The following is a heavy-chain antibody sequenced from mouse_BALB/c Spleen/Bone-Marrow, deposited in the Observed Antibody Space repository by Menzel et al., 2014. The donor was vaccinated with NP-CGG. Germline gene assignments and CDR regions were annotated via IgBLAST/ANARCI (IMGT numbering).Heavy chain of an antibody. CDR1: GYAFSSYW. Sequence: QVQLKESGAELVRPGSSVKISCKASGYAFSSYWMNWVKQRPGQGLEWIGQIYPGDGDTNYNGNFKDKATLTVDRSSSTAFMHLSSLTSEDSAVYFCARWYRDPHFAMDYWGPGTSVTVSS. CDR2: IYPGDGDT. CDR3: ARWYRDPHFAMDY. V-gene: IGHV1-80*01. J-gene: IGHJ4*01. D-gene: IGHD2-14*01.